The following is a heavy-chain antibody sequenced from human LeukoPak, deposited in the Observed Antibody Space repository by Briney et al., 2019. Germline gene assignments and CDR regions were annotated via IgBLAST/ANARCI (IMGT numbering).Heavy chain of an antibody. J-gene: IGHJ4*02. Sequence: SGPTLVNPTQTLTLTCTFSGFSLSTNEVGVGWIRHPPGKALEWLALIYGNDDKRYRPSLKSRLTITKDTSKNQVVLTMTNMDPVETATYYCAHRRGIVGHGYYFDYWGQGTLVTVSS. CDR3: AHRRGIVGHGYYFDY. CDR2: IYGNDDK. D-gene: IGHD1-26*01. V-gene: IGHV2-5*01. CDR1: GFSLSTNEVG.